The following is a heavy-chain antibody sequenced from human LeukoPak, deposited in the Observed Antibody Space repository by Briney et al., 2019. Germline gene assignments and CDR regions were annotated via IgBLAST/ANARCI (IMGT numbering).Heavy chain of an antibody. J-gene: IGHJ4*02. CDR3: ARLSIDSSGYYYYFDC. Sequence: PSETLSLTCAVYGGSFSGYYWSWIRQPPGKGLEWIGEINHSGSTNYNPSLKSRVTISVDTSKNQFSLKLSSVTAADTAVYYCARLSIDSSGYYYYFDCWGQGTLVTVSS. CDR2: INHSGST. V-gene: IGHV4-34*01. D-gene: IGHD3-22*01. CDR1: GGSFSGYY.